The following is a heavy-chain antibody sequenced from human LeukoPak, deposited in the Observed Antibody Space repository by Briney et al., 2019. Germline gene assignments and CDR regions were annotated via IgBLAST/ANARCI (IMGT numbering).Heavy chain of an antibody. D-gene: IGHD2-15*01. CDR3: AREYPRLGARYCSGGSCYHNWFDP. CDR2: INAGNGNT. Sequence: LGASVKVSCKASGYTFTSYAMHWVRQAPGQRLEWMGWINAGNGNTKYSQKLQGRVTITRDTSASTAYMELSSLRSEDTAVYYCAREYPRLGARYCSGGSCYHNWFDPWGQGTLVTVSS. J-gene: IGHJ5*02. CDR1: GYTFTSYA. V-gene: IGHV1-3*01.